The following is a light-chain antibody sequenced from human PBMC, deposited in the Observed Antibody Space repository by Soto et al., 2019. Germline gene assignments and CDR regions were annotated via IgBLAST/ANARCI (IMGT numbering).Light chain of an antibody. CDR3: SSHTSSSTVYV. CDR2: EVS. J-gene: IGLJ1*01. V-gene: IGLV2-14*01. Sequence: QSVLTQPASVSGSPGQSITISCTGTSSDVGAYKYVSWYQQHPGQAPKLMICEVSNRPSGVSNRFSGSKSGNTASLTISGLQAEDEADYYCSSHTSSSTVYVFGTGTKVTVL. CDR1: SSDVGAYKY.